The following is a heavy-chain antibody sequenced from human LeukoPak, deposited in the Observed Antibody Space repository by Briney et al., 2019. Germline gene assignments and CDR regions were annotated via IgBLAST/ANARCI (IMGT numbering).Heavy chain of an antibody. J-gene: IGHJ3*02. CDR1: GYTFTGYF. V-gene: IGHV1-2*02. D-gene: IGHD2-2*03. CDR2: INPNSGGT. CDR3: ARAPGYCSSTSCFDAFDI. Sequence: ASVKGSCKASGYTFTGYFMHWVRQAPVQGLEWMGWINPNSGGTNYAQKFQGRVTMTRGTSISTAYMELSRLRSDDTAVYYCARAPGYCSSTSCFDAFDIWGQGTMVTVSS.